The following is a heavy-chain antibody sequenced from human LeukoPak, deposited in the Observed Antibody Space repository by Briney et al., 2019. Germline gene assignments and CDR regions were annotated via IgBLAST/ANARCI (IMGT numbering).Heavy chain of an antibody. J-gene: IGHJ4*02. V-gene: IGHV4-59*01. Sequence: SETLSLTCTVSGGSISSYYWSWIRQPPGKGLGWIGYIYYSGSTNYNPSLKSRVTISVDTSKNQFSLKLSSVTAADTAVYYCALGYSSGWYWYWGQGTLVTVSS. CDR3: ALGYSSGWYWY. D-gene: IGHD6-19*01. CDR2: IYYSGST. CDR1: GGSISSYY.